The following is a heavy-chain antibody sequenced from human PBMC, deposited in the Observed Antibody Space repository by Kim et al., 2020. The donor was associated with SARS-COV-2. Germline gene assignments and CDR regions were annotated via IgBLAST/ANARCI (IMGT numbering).Heavy chain of an antibody. Sequence: ASVKVSCKVSGYTLTELSMHWVRQAPGKGLEWMGGFDAEDGETIYAQKFQGRVTMTEDTSTDTAYMEPSSLRSEDTAGYYLATSCRITNCHWRDPWGQGT. V-gene: IGHV1-24*01. CDR2: FDAEDGET. CDR3: ATSCRITNCHWRDP. J-gene: IGHJ5*02. CDR1: GYTLTELS. D-gene: IGHD2-2*01.